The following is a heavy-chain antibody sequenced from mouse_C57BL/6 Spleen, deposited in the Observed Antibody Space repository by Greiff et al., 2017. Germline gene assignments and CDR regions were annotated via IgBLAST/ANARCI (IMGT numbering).Heavy chain of an antibody. CDR2: ISSGSSTI. J-gene: IGHJ3*01. Sequence: VKLVESGGGLVKPGGSLKLSCAASGFTFSDYGMHWVRQAPEKGLEWVAYISSGSSTIYYADTVKGRFTISRDNAKNTLFLQMTSLRSEDTAMYYCARGLPFAYWGQGTLVTVSA. CDR3: ARGLPFAY. CDR1: GFTFSDYG. V-gene: IGHV5-17*01.